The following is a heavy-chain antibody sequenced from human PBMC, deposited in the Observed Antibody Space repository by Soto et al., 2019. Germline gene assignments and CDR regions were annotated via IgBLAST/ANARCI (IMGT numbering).Heavy chain of an antibody. J-gene: IGHJ6*02. D-gene: IGHD3-3*01. CDR2: INHSGST. V-gene: IGHV4-34*01. CDR1: GGSFSGYY. Sequence: PSETLSLTCAVYGGSFSGYYWSWIRQPPGKGLEWIGEINHSGSTNYNPSLKSRVTISVDTSKNQFSLKLSSVTAADTAVYYCARGGDFWRGYYTYYYGMDVWGQGTTVTVSS. CDR3: ARGGDFWRGYYTYYYGMDV.